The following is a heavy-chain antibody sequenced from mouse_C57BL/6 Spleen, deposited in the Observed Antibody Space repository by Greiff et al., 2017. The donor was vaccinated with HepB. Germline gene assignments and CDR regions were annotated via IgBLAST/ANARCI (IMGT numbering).Heavy chain of an antibody. V-gene: IGHV5-4*01. CDR2: ISDGGSYT. D-gene: IGHD2-4*01. Sequence: EVKLMESGGGLVKPGGSLKLSCAASGFTFSSYAMSWVRQTPEKRLEWVATISDGGSYTYYPDNVKGRFTISRDNAKNNLYLQMSHLKSEDTAMYYCAREGIKFAMYYWGQGTSVTVSS. J-gene: IGHJ4*01. CDR3: AREGIKFAMYY. CDR1: GFTFSSYA.